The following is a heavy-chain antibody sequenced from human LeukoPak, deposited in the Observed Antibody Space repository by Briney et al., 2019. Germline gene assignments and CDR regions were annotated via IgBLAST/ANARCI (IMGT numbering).Heavy chain of an antibody. Sequence: PGGPLRLSCAASGFAFSSSGMTWVRQAPGKGLEWVAVTWSDGSEKRYADSVKGRFTISRDNSKSTLYLQMNSLRAEDTAVYYCVSGSDTSGYYFYWGQGTLVTVSS. D-gene: IGHD3-22*01. CDR3: VSGSDTSGYYFY. V-gene: IGHV3-33*03. CDR2: TWSDGSEK. CDR1: GFAFSSSG. J-gene: IGHJ4*02.